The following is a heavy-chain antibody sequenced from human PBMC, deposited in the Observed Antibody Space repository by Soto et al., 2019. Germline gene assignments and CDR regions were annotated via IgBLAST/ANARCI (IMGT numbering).Heavy chain of an antibody. Sequence: QVQLVQSGAEVKKPGSSVKVSCKSSGGTFSNYGFSWVRQAPGQGLECMGVIVPIFGAEHPQKFQGRVTITADESXNXXFMERRSIRSQNPAMYYCARGGSDYEGSGYYQGHVWGQGTTVTVSS. V-gene: IGHV1-69*12. D-gene: IGHD3-22*01. J-gene: IGHJ6*02. CDR1: GGTFSNYG. CDR2: IVPIFGA. CDR3: ARGGSDYEGSGYYQGHV.